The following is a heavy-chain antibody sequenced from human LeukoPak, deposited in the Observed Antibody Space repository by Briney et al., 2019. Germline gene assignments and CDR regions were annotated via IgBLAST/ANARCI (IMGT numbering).Heavy chain of an antibody. V-gene: IGHV4-34*01. CDR3: ARGRVTMVRGVMVLHPRRSEYFQH. CDR2: INHSGST. D-gene: IGHD3-10*01. CDR1: GGSFSGYY. Sequence: SETLSLTCAVYGGSFSGYYWSWIRQPPGKGLEWIGEINHSGSTNYNPSLKSRVTISVDTSKNQFSLKLSSVTAADTAVYYCARGRVTMVRGVMVLHPRRSEYFQHWGQGTLVTVS. J-gene: IGHJ1*01.